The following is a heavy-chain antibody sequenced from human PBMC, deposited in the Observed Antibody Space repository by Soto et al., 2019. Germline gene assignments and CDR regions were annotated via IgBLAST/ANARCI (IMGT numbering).Heavy chain of an antibody. D-gene: IGHD6-19*01. J-gene: IGHJ3*02. CDR1: GYTFTSYG. CDR3: ARVRIAVAGTVVVFDI. CDR2: ISAYNGNT. V-gene: IGHV1-18*01. Sequence: GASVKVSCKASGYTFTSYGISWVRQAPGQGLEWMGWISAYNGNTNYAQKLQGRVTMTTDTSASTAYMELRSLRSDDTAVYHCARVRIAVAGTVVVFDIWGQGTMVTVSS.